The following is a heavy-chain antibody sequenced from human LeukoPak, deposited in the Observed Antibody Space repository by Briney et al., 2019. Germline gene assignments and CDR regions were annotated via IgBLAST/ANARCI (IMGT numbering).Heavy chain of an antibody. CDR3: ARQEIGLRSFDP. J-gene: IGHJ5*02. D-gene: IGHD3/OR15-3a*01. Sequence: PSETLSLTCTVSGGSISSNGYYWGWIRQPPGKGLEWIGTMYYTGSTYYNPSLKSRVTISVDTSKNQFSLNLSSVTAADTAVYYCARQEIGLRSFDPWGQGTLVTVSS. CDR2: MYYTGST. CDR1: GGSISSNGYY. V-gene: IGHV4-39*01.